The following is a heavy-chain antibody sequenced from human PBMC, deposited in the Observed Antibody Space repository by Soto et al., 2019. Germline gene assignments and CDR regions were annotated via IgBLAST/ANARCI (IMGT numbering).Heavy chain of an antibody. D-gene: IGHD3-9*01. CDR3: ARVHQLRLYFAFPYFGYGMDV. J-gene: IGHJ6*02. CDR2: IIPIFGNT. V-gene: IGHV1-8*02. Sequence: ASVKVSCKASGGTFSSYAISWVRQAPGQGLEWMGGIIPIFGNTGYAQKFQGRVTMTRNTSISTAYMELSSLRSEDTAVYYCARVHQLRLYFAFPYFGYGMDVSGQGTTVTVSS. CDR1: GGTFSSYA.